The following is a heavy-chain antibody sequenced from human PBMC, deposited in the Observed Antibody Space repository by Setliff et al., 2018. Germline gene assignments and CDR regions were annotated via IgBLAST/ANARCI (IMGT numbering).Heavy chain of an antibody. CDR1: GFTFSNYG. Sequence: GGSLKLSCAASGFTFSNYGMHWVRQAPGKGLEWVAVIWYDGTNKYYSDSVKGRFTISRDNSKNTLHLQMNSLRAEDTAVYYCAKSRGQWSFDYWGQGTLVTVSS. J-gene: IGHJ4*02. V-gene: IGHV3-33*06. CDR3: AKSRGQWSFDY. CDR2: IWYDGTNK. D-gene: IGHD6-19*01.